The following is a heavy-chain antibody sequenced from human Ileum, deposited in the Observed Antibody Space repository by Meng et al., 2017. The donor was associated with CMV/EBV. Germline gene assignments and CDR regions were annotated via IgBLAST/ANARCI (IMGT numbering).Heavy chain of an antibody. CDR1: GGSINNYY. D-gene: IGHD6-6*01. CDR3: TRDLGTSSSGV. J-gene: IGHJ4*02. Sequence: QVQLQESGPGLVKPSETLSLTCTVSGGSINNYYWSWIRQPPGKGLEWIGYVYYTGRTEYNPSLKSRISISVDTSKNQFSLKLNSVTTADTAMYYCTRDLGTSSSGVWGQGTLVTVPQ. V-gene: IGHV4-59*01. CDR2: VYYTGRT.